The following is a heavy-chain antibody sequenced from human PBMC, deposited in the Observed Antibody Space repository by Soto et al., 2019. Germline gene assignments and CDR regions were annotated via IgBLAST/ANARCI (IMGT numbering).Heavy chain of an antibody. CDR1: GFTFSSYA. V-gene: IGHV3-23*01. Sequence: GASLRLSCAASGFTFSSYAMSWVRQAPGKGLEWVSAFSGSGGSTYYADSVKGRFTISRDNSKNTLYLQMNSLRAEDTAVYYCAKSNPAAAATFYPGYSSGWSFDYWGQGTLVTVSS. D-gene: IGHD6-19*01. CDR2: FSGSGGST. J-gene: IGHJ4*02. CDR3: AKSNPAAAATFYPGYSSGWSFDY.